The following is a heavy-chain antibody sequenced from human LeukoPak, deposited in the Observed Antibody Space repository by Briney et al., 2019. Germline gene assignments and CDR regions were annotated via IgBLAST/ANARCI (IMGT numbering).Heavy chain of an antibody. CDR3: ASGPPRDPHYYYYYMDV. CDR1: GGTFSRYA. D-gene: IGHD5-24*01. V-gene: IGHV1-69*05. Sequence: SVKVSCKASGGTFSRYAISWVRQAPGQGLEWMGGISPIFGTANYAQKFQGRVTITTDESTSTAYMELSSLRSEDTAVYYCASGPPRDPHYYYYYMDVWGKGTTVTVSS. J-gene: IGHJ6*03. CDR2: ISPIFGTA.